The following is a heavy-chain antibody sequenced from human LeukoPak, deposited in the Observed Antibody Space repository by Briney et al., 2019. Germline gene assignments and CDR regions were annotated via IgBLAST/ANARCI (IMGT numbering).Heavy chain of an antibody. CDR2: ISWNSGSI. CDR1: GFTFDDYA. CDR3: AKDIRRSGGSIDY. D-gene: IGHD2-15*01. J-gene: IGHJ4*02. V-gene: IGHV3-9*01. Sequence: GRSLRLSCAASGFTFDDYAMHWVRHAPGKGLEWVSGISWNSGSIGYADSVKGRFTISRDNAKNSLYLQMNSLGAEDTALYYCAKDIRRSGGSIDYWRQGTLVTVSS.